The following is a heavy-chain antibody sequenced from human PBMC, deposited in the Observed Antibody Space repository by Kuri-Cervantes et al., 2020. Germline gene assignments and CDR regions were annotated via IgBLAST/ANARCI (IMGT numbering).Heavy chain of an antibody. D-gene: IGHD1-20*01. V-gene: IGHV3-7*03. Sequence: GGSLRLSCAASGFTFSNYWMSWVRQAPGKGLEWVANIKHSETFYVDSVKGRFTISRDNAKNSLYLQMNSLRAEDTALYYCAKDIGPLLITGTTSHAFDIWGQGTMVTVSS. CDR1: GFTFSNYW. CDR3: AKDIGPLLITGTTSHAFDI. CDR2: IKHSET. J-gene: IGHJ3*02.